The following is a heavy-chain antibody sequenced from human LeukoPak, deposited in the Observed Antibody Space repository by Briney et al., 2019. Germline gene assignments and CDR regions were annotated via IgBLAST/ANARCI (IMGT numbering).Heavy chain of an antibody. J-gene: IGHJ4*02. V-gene: IGHV3-53*01. CDR1: GFTVSSNY. CDR3: AKLFESGTYNNFFHY. Sequence: GGSLRLSCAASGFTVSSNYMSWVRQAPGKGLEWVSAITATSSSAHDADSVQGRFTISRDNSKNTLYLQMNSLRPEDTAIYYCAKLFESGTYNNFFHYWGQGTLVTVFS. CDR2: TATSSSA. D-gene: IGHD3-10*01.